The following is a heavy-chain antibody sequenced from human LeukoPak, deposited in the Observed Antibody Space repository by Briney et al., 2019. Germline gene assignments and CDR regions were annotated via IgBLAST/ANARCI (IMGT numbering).Heavy chain of an antibody. CDR3: ARSVDILTGYYRGGGPLQHDY. D-gene: IGHD3-9*01. CDR2: INPSGGST. Sequence: ASVTVSCKASGYTFTSYYMHWVRQAPGQGLEWMGIINPSGGSTSYAQKFQGRVTMTRDTSTSTVYMELSSLRSEDTAVYYCARSVDILTGYYRGGGPLQHDYWGQGTLVTVSS. V-gene: IGHV1-46*01. CDR1: GYTFTSYY. J-gene: IGHJ4*02.